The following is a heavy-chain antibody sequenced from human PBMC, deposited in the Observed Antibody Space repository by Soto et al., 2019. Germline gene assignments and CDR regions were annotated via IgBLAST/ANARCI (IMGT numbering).Heavy chain of an antibody. CDR2: INAGNGNT. V-gene: IGHV1-3*01. CDR1: GYTFTSYA. D-gene: IGHD3-22*01. CDR3: ARDPKYSDSSGYYTDHFDY. J-gene: IGHJ4*02. Sequence: QVQLVQSGAEVKKPGASVKVSCKASGYTFTSYAMHWVRQAPGQRLEWMGWINAGNGNTKYSQKFQGRVTITRDTSASTGYMELSSLRSKDTAVYYCARDPKYSDSSGYYTDHFDYWGQGTLVTVSS.